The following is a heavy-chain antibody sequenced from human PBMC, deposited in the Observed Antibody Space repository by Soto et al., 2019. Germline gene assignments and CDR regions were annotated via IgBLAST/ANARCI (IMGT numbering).Heavy chain of an antibody. Sequence: EVQLVESGGGLVQPGGSVRLSCAASGFSFSTYWRSWLRQAPGKGLEWVANINQDGSEIYYVDSVKGRFTISRDNAKNSLYLQMNSLRAEDTAVYYCASRYSSGCIYWGQGTLVTVSS. V-gene: IGHV3-7*05. J-gene: IGHJ4*02. CDR3: ASRYSSGCIY. CDR2: INQDGSEI. CDR1: GFSFSTYW. D-gene: IGHD6-25*01.